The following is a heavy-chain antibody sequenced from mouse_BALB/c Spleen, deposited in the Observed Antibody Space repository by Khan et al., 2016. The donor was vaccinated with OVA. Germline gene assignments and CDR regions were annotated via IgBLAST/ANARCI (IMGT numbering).Heavy chain of an antibody. CDR2: ISNLAYSI. J-gene: IGHJ4*01. D-gene: IGHD2-12*01. V-gene: IGHV5-15*02. CDR1: GFTFSDYG. CDR3: ARGGSYGLYAMDY. Sequence: EVELVESGGGLVQPGGSRKLSCAASGFTFSDYGMAWVRQTPGKGPEWVAFISNLAYSIYYADTVTGRFTISRENAKNTLYLEMSSLRSEDTAMYYCARGGSYGLYAMDYWGQGTSVTVSS.